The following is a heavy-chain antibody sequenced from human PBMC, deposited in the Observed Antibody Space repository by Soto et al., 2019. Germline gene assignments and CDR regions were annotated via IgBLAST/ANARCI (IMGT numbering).Heavy chain of an antibody. CDR2: ISSSGDST. CDR3: ARDPSTGYADY. CDR1: GFTFTSYA. Sequence: QPGGSLRLSCAASGFTFTSYALNWVRQSPGKGLEWVSTISSSGDSTYYADPVRGRFTISRDNSKNTLYLQMNSLRAEDTAIYSCARDPSTGYADYWGQGTLVTVSS. V-gene: IGHV3-23*01. J-gene: IGHJ4*02. D-gene: IGHD3-9*01.